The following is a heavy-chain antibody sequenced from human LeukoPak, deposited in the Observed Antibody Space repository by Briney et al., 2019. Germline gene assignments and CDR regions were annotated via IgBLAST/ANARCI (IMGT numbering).Heavy chain of an antibody. D-gene: IGHD3-16*01. CDR3: SRDFVGAEDY. V-gene: IGHV3-74*01. CDR1: GFTISSYW. Sequence: GGSLRLSCSASGFTISSYWMHWVRQAPGKGLVWVSRINPAGSVTNHADSVRGRFTISRDTATNALYLEMNSLRAEDTAVYYCSRDFVGAEDYWGQGTLVTVSS. J-gene: IGHJ4*02. CDR2: INPAGSVT.